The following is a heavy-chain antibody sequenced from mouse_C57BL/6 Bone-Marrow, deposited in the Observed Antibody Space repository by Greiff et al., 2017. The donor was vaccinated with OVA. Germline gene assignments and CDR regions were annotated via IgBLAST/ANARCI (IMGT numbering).Heavy chain of an antibody. D-gene: IGHD1-1*01. V-gene: IGHV1-69*01. J-gene: IGHJ3*01. CDR3: ARSYYYGRGFAY. Sequence: VQLQQPGAELVMPGASVKLSCKASGYTFTSYWMHWVKQRPGQGLEWIGEIDPSDSYTNYNQKFKGKSTLTVDKSSSTAYMQLSSLTSEDSAVYYCARSYYYGRGFAYWGQGTLVTVSA. CDR2: IDPSDSYT. CDR1: GYTFTSYW.